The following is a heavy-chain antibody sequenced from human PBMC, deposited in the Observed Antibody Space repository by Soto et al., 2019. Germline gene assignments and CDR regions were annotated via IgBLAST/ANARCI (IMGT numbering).Heavy chain of an antibody. Sequence: QVQLQESGPGLVKPSQTLSLTCTVSGGSISSGDYYWSWIRQPPGKGLEWIGYIYYSGSTYYNPSLKSRVTISVDTSKNQFSLKLSSVTAADTAVYYCARVVRFVEWVFEYNWFDPGGQGTLFTVAS. CDR3: ARVVRFVEWVFEYNWFDP. J-gene: IGHJ5*02. V-gene: IGHV4-30-4*01. D-gene: IGHD3-3*01. CDR1: GGSISSGDYY. CDR2: IYYSGST.